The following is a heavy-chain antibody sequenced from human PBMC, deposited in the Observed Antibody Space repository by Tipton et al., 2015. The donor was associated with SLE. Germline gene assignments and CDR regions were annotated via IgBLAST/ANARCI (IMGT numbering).Heavy chain of an antibody. Sequence: GSLRLSCAASGFTFSDHYMDWVRQAPGKGLEWIARMRNKAKTYTTEYAASVKGRFTISRDDSRSSLYLQMNSLKTEDTAIYYCAQEYYYGSGKYDHWGQGTLVTVSS. CDR2: MRNKAKTYTT. V-gene: IGHV3-72*01. CDR1: GFTFSDHY. J-gene: IGHJ4*02. D-gene: IGHD3-10*01. CDR3: AQEYYYGSGKYDH.